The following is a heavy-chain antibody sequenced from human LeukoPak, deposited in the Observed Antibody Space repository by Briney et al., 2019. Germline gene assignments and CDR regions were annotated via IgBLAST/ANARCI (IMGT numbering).Heavy chain of an antibody. V-gene: IGHV3-23*01. J-gene: IGHJ4*02. CDR1: GFTFSSYA. CDR3: AKDRLRSYFDH. Sequence: GGSLRLSCAASGFTFSSYAMSWVRQAPGKGLEWVSSISSSGGSTYYADSVKGRFTISRDNSKNTLFLQMNSLRAEDTAAYYCAKDRLRSYFDHWGQGTLVTVSS. D-gene: IGHD4-17*01. CDR2: ISSSGGST.